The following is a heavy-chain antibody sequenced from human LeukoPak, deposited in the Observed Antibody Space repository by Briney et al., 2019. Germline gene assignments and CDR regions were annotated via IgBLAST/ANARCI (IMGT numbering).Heavy chain of an antibody. V-gene: IGHV1-18*01. D-gene: IGHD3-9*01. J-gene: IGHJ4*02. CDR3: ARSPHILTGENFDF. CDR1: GYTFINYG. Sequence: ASVKVSCKASGYTFINYGFSWVRQAPGQGLEWMGWISASDGHTNNAQKFQGRLTMTRDTSISTAYMELSRLRSDDTAVFYCARSPHILTGENFDFWGQGTLVTVSS. CDR2: ISASDGHT.